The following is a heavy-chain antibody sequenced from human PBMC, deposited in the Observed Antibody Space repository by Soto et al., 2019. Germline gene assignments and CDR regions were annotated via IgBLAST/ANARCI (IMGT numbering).Heavy chain of an antibody. CDR1: EFNFTSYT. D-gene: IGHD2-15*01. CDR2: ISSSSSYI. Sequence: GGSLTLSCAVSEFNFTSYTMNWVRQAPGKGLEWVSSISSSSSYIYYADSVKGRFTISRDDAKNSLYRQMNRQRAEDTAVYYCARDCCRGASCYRSYGFDLWGQGTTVTVSS. V-gene: IGHV3-21*01. CDR3: ARDCCRGASCYRSYGFDL. J-gene: IGHJ3*01.